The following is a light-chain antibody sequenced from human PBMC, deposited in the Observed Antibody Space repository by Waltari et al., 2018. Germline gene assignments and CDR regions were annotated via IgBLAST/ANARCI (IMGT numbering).Light chain of an antibody. CDR1: QSVSNSY. CDR2: DAS. CDR3: QQYGSSPWT. V-gene: IGKV3D-20*01. J-gene: IGKJ1*01. Sequence: EIVLTQSPATLSLSPGERATLSCGASQSVSNSYLAWYQQKPGLAPRLLIFDASTRAAGIPDRFSGSGSGTDFTLTISRLEPEDFAVYHCQQYGSSPWTFGQGTKVEIK.